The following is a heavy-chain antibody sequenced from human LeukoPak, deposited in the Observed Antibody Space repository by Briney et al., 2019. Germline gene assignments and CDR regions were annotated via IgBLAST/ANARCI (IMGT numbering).Heavy chain of an antibody. CDR3: ARELWFGELPASYYFDY. Sequence: GGSLGLSCAASGFTFSSYSMNWVRQAPGKGLEWVSSISSSSSYIYYADSVKGRFTISRDNAKNSLYLQMNSLRAEDTAVYYCARELWFGELPASYYFDYWGQGTLVTVSS. D-gene: IGHD3-10*01. CDR1: GFTFSSYS. V-gene: IGHV3-21*01. J-gene: IGHJ4*02. CDR2: ISSSSSYI.